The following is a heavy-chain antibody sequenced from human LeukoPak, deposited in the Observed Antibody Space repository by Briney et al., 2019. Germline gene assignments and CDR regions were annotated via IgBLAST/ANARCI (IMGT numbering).Heavy chain of an antibody. Sequence: ASVKVSYKASGYTFTSYYMHWVRQAPGQGLEWMGIINPSGGSTSYAQKFQGRVTMSRDTSTSTVYMELSSLRSEDTAVYYCARSPAYSSGYYLLFRHGAHKGNWFDPWGQGTLVTVSS. V-gene: IGHV1-46*01. D-gene: IGHD3-22*01. J-gene: IGHJ5*02. CDR1: GYTFTSYY. CDR3: ARSPAYSSGYYLLFRHGAHKGNWFDP. CDR2: INPSGGST.